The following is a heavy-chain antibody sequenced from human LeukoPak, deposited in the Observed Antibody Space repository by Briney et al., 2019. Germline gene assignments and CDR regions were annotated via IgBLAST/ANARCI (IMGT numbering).Heavy chain of an antibody. CDR2: MNPNSGNT. J-gene: IGHJ6*04. V-gene: IGHV1-8*02. CDR1: GYTFTSYG. Sequence: ASVKVSCKASGYTFTSYGISWVRQAPGQGLEWMGWMNPNSGNTGYAQKFQGRVTMTRNTSISTAYMELSSLRSEDTAVYYCARDPDYYGSGPPDVWGKGTTVTVSS. D-gene: IGHD3-10*01. CDR3: ARDPDYYGSGPPDV.